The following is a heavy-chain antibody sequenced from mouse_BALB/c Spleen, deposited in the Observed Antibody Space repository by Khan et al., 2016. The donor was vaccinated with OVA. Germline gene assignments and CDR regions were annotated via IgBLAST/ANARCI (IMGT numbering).Heavy chain of an antibody. CDR1: GDSITSGY. CDR2: ISYSGST. J-gene: IGHJ3*01. V-gene: IGHV3-8*02. D-gene: IGHD2-4*01. CDR3: ARYDYDYDGAFAY. Sequence: EVQLQESGPSLVKPSQTLSLTCSVTGDSITSGYCNWIRKFPGNKLEYMGYISYSGSTYYNPSLKSRISITRDTSKNQYYLQLNSVTTEDTATYYCARYDYDYDGAFAYWGQGTLVTVSA.